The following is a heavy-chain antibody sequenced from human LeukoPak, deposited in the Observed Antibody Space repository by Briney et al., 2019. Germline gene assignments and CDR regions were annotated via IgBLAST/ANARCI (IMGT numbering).Heavy chain of an antibody. D-gene: IGHD2-21*01. J-gene: IGHJ3*02. V-gene: IGHV5-51*01. CDR3: KRDMGGRGGDFDAFDM. CDR1: GYSFTSYW. Sequence: GESLKISCKGSGYSFTSYWIGWVRQMPGKGLEWMGIIYPGDSETRNSPSFQGQVTFSVDKSINTAYLHWSSLTASDTAMYYAKRDMGGRGGDFDAFDMWGQGTMVIVSS. CDR2: IYPGDSET.